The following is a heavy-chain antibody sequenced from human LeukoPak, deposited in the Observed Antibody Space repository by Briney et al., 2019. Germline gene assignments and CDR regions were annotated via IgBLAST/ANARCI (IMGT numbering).Heavy chain of an antibody. J-gene: IGHJ5*02. D-gene: IGHD2-15*01. Sequence: TLSLTCAVSGGSISSGGYSWSWIRQPPGKGLEWIGYIYHSGSTYYNPSLKSRVTISVDRSKNQFSLKLSSVTAADTAVYYCARVYLGYCSGGSCYSNWFDPWGQGTLVTVSS. V-gene: IGHV4-30-2*01. CDR2: IYHSGST. CDR1: GGSISSGGYS. CDR3: ARVYLGYCSGGSCYSNWFDP.